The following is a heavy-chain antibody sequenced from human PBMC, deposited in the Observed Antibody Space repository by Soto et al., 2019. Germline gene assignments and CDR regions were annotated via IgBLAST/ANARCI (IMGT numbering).Heavy chain of an antibody. V-gene: IGHV1-18*01. CDR1: GYTFTSYG. Sequence: GASVKVSCKASGYTFTSYGISWLRQAPGQGLEWMGWISAYNGNTNYAQKLQGRVTMTTDTSTSTAYMELRSMRSDDTAVYYCARDRYCSSTSCNGNWFDPWGQGTLVTVSS. J-gene: IGHJ5*02. CDR3: ARDRYCSSTSCNGNWFDP. D-gene: IGHD2-2*01. CDR2: ISAYNGNT.